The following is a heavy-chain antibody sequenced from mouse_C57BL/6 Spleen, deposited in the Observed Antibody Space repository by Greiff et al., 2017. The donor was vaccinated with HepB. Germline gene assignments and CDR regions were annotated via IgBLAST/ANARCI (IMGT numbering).Heavy chain of an antibody. V-gene: IGHV14-2*01. Sequence: VQLQQSGAELVKPGASVKLSCTASGFNIKDYYMHWVKQRTEPGLEWIGRIDPEDGETKYAPKFQGKATITADTTSNTTYLQLSSLTSEDTAVYYCAREEVATDWYFDVWGTGTTVTVSS. CDR2: IDPEDGET. D-gene: IGHD1-1*02. J-gene: IGHJ1*03. CDR1: GFNIKDYY. CDR3: AREEVATDWYFDV.